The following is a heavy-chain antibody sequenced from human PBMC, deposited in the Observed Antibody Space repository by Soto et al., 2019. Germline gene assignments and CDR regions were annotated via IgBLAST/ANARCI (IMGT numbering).Heavy chain of an antibody. J-gene: IGHJ5*02. D-gene: IGHD6-19*01. CDR3: ARHLTTGYSSGWYKFDP. Sequence: QLQLQESGPGLVKPSETLSLTCTVSGGSISSSSYYWGWIRQPPGKGLEWIGSIYYSGSTYYNPSLKRRVTISVDTSKNQFSLKLSSVTAADTAVYYCARHLTTGYSSGWYKFDPWGQGTLVTVSS. V-gene: IGHV4-39*01. CDR1: GGSISSSSYY. CDR2: IYYSGST.